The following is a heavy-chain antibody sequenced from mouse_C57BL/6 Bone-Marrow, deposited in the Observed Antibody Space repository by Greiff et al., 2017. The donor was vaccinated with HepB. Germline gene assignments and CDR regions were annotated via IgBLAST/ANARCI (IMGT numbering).Heavy chain of an antibody. CDR1: GFNIKDDY. D-gene: IGHD1-1*01. J-gene: IGHJ1*03. Sequence: DVKLQESGAELVRPGASVKLSCTASGFNIKDDYMHWVKQRPEQGLEWIGWIDPENGDTEYASKFQGKATITADTSSNTAYLQLSSLTSEDTAVYYCTTGKGYYGSSYVGYFDGWGTGTTVTVSS. CDR3: TTGKGYYGSSYVGYFDG. V-gene: IGHV14-4*01. CDR2: IDPENGDT.